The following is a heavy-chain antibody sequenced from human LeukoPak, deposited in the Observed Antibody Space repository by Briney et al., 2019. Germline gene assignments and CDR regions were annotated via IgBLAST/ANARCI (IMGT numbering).Heavy chain of an antibody. CDR3: AKGGIFGVVISDFDY. CDR2: ISGSGDST. J-gene: IGHJ4*02. CDR1: GFTFSSSA. D-gene: IGHD3-3*01. V-gene: IGHV3-23*01. Sequence: GGSLRLSCAASGFTFSSSAMSWVRQAPGEGLEWVSAISGSGDSTYYADSVQGRFTISRDNSKDTLYLQMNSLRAEDTAVYYCAKGGIFGVVISDFDYWGQGTLVTVSS.